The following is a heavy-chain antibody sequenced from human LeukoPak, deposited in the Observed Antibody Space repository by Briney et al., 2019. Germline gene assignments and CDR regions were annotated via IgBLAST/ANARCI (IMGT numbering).Heavy chain of an antibody. D-gene: IGHD3-16*02. J-gene: IGHJ4*02. CDR3: ARGGQIYDYVWGSYLEY. Sequence: ASVKVSCKASGYTFTASYIHWVRQAPGQGLEWMGWINPSSGATNSAQKFLGRVTMTRDTSMSTVYMELSRLTSDDTAVYYRARGGQIYDYVWGSYLEYWGQGTLVTVSS. CDR2: INPSSGAT. CDR1: GYTFTASY. V-gene: IGHV1-2*02.